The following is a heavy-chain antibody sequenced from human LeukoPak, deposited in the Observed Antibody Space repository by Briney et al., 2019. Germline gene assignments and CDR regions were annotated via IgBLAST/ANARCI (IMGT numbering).Heavy chain of an antibody. V-gene: IGHV3-30*04. CDR1: GFTFSSYA. J-gene: IGHJ4*02. Sequence: GGSLRLSCAASGFTFSSYAMHWVRQAPGKGLEWVAVMSYDGFTTYYADSVKGRFTISRDNAKNSLYLQMNSLRAEDTAVYYCARAQRPFDYWGQGTLVTVSS. CDR2: MSYDGFTT. CDR3: ARAQRPFDY.